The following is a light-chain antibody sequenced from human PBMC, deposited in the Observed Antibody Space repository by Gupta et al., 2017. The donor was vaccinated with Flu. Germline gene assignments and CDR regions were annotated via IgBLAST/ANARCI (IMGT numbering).Light chain of an antibody. V-gene: IGKV3-20*01. J-gene: IGKJ5*01. CDR3: QQYGRAPPS. CDR2: DAS. CDR1: QSIGSSD. Sequence: EIVLTKSPGTLSLSPGERASLSCRASQSIGSSDLAWYQQKPGQAPRLLIFDASIRATGIPDRSSGSGSATDLTLTIIRLEPENFAVYYCQQYGRAPPSFGQGTRLEIE.